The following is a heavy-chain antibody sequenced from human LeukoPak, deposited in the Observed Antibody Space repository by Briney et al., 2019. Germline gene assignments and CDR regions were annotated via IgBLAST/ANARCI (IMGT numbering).Heavy chain of an antibody. D-gene: IGHD3-22*01. J-gene: IGHJ3*02. CDR1: GGSINNYY. CDR2: IYTSGST. Sequence: KPSETLSLTCTVAGGSINNYYWTWIRQPAGKGLEWIGRIYTSGSTNYNPSLKSRVAMSVDTSKNQFSLKLSSVTAADTAVYYCARAPNYDSTKFDIWGQGTMVTVSS. CDR3: ARAPNYDSTKFDI. V-gene: IGHV4-4*07.